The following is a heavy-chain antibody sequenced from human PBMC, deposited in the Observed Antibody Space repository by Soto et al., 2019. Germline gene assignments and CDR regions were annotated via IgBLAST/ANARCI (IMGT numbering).Heavy chain of an antibody. CDR3: ARGGWIDS. V-gene: IGHV1-8*01. J-gene: IGHJ5*01. CDR2: MNPNSGNT. CDR1: GYTFTTFD. Sequence: QVQLVQSGAEVKKPGASVKVSCKASGYTFTTFDINWVRQATGEGLEWMGWMNPNSGNTGYAENFQGRVTMPRDTSISTAYMEVSSLRSEDTAVYYCARGGWIDSWGQGTLVTVSS.